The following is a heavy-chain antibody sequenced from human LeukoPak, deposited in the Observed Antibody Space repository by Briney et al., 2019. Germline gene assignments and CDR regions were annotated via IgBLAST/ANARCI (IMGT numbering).Heavy chain of an antibody. CDR1: GGSFSDYY. J-gene: IGHJ6*03. Sequence: SETLSLTCAVYGGSFSDYYWRWIRQPPGKGLEWIGEINHSGSTNYNPSLKNRLTISVDTSKKQFSLKLSTVTAADTAVYYCARGLKEAYYYYMYVWGKGTPVTVSS. V-gene: IGHV4-34*01. CDR3: ARGLKEAYYYYMYV. CDR2: INHSGST.